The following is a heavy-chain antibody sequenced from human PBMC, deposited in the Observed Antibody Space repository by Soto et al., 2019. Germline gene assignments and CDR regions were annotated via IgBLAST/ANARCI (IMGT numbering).Heavy chain of an antibody. Sequence: ASVKVSCKASGYTFTSYGISWVRQAPGQGLEWMGWISAYNGNTNYAQKLQGRVTMTTDTSTSTAYMELRSLRSDDTAVYYCARERGEYSRSSVLGYWGQGTLVTVSS. CDR1: GYTFTSYG. CDR3: ARERGEYSRSSVLGY. V-gene: IGHV1-18*01. J-gene: IGHJ4*02. D-gene: IGHD6-6*01. CDR2: ISAYNGNT.